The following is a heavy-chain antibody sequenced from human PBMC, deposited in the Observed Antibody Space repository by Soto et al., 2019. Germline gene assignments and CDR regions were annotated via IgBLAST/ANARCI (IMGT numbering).Heavy chain of an antibody. CDR1: GGTFSSYA. CDR3: ATGYCSGASCYPPPYFDY. Sequence: QVQLVQSGAEVKKPGSSVKVSCKASGGTFSSYAISWVRQAPGQGLEWMGGIIPIFGTANYAQKFQGRVTITADKSTSTAYMELSSLRSEDTAVYYCATGYCSGASCYPPPYFDYWGQGTLVTVSS. CDR2: IIPIFGTA. D-gene: IGHD2-15*01. V-gene: IGHV1-69*06. J-gene: IGHJ4*02.